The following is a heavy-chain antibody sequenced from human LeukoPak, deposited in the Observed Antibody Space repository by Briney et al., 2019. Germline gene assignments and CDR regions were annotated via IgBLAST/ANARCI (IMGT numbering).Heavy chain of an antibody. V-gene: IGHV4-39*01. D-gene: IGHD4/OR15-4a*01. Sequence: SETLSLTCTVSGGSISSSSYYWGWIRQPPGKGLEWIGSIYYSGSTYYNPSLKSRVTISVDTSKNQFSLKLSSVTAADTAVYYCARHLGRGAPAQFDYWGQGTLVTVSS. CDR3: ARHLGRGAPAQFDY. CDR2: IYYSGST. CDR1: GGSISSSSYY. J-gene: IGHJ4*02.